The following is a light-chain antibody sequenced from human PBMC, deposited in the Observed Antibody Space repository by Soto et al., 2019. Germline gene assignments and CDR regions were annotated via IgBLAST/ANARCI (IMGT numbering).Light chain of an antibody. J-gene: IGKJ5*01. CDR2: GAS. CDR1: QSVNSTY. CDR3: QQYGTPRSVT. Sequence: PGERVTLSCRASQSVNSTYLTWYRQKPGQAPGLLICGASTRATGIPARFSGSGFGTDFTLTISKVEPEDFAVYYCQQYGTPRSVTFGQGTRLEIK. V-gene: IGKV3-20*01.